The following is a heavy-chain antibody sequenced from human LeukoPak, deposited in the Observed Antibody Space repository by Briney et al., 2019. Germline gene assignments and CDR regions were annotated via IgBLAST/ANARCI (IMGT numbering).Heavy chain of an antibody. V-gene: IGHV3-74*01. J-gene: IGHJ4*02. CDR2: INEGGSVT. CDR3: SRDLRGRDDY. D-gene: IGHD5-24*01. Sequence: PGGSLRLSCAAPGFTFSNYWMHWVRKAPGKGLVWVSRINEGGSVTDYADSVKGRFTISRDNAKNTLYLEMNSLRAEDTAVYYCSRDLRGRDDYWGQGTLVSVSS. CDR1: GFTFSNYW.